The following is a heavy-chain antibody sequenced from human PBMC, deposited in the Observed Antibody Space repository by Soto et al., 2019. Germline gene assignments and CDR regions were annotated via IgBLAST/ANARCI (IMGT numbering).Heavy chain of an antibody. V-gene: IGHV3-23*01. CDR1: GFTFSSYA. J-gene: IGHJ6*03. D-gene: IGHD3-3*01. CDR2: ISGSGGST. Sequence: GGSLRLSCAASGFTFSSYAMSWVRQAPGKGLEWVSAISGSGGSTYYADSVKGRFTISRDNSKNTLYLQMNSLRAEDTAVYYCAKQYYDFWGGDWYYYYMDVWGKGTTVPVSS. CDR3: AKQYYDFWGGDWYYYYMDV.